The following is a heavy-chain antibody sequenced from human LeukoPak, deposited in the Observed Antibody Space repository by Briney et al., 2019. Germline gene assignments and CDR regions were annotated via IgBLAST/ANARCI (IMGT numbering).Heavy chain of an antibody. CDR1: GGSISSYY. Sequence: SETLSLTCTVSGGSISSYYWSWIRPPPGKGLEWVGYIYYSGSTNYNPSLKSRVTISVDTSKNQFSLKLSSVTAADTAVYYCVRHYDSSVTDAFEIWGQGTMVTVSS. V-gene: IGHV4-59*08. D-gene: IGHD3-22*01. CDR3: VRHYDSSVTDAFEI. CDR2: IYYSGST. J-gene: IGHJ3*02.